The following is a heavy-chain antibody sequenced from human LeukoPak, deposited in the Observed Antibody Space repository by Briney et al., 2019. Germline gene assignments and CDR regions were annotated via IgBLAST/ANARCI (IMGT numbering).Heavy chain of an antibody. Sequence: SETLSLTCAVYGGSFSGYYWSWIRQPPGKGLEWIGGINHSGSTNYNPSLKSRVTISVDTSKNQFSLKLSSVTAADTAVYYCATSPGDVLRYFDWSLGDAFDIWGQGTMVTVSS. CDR3: ATSPGDVLRYFDWSLGDAFDI. V-gene: IGHV4-34*01. D-gene: IGHD3-9*01. J-gene: IGHJ3*02. CDR1: GGSFSGYY. CDR2: INHSGST.